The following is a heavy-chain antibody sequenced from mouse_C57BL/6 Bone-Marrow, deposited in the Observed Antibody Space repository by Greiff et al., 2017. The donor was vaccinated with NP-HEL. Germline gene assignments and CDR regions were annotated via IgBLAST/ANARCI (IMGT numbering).Heavy chain of an antibody. D-gene: IGHD2-14*01. CDR3: ARGYGDAMDY. J-gene: IGHJ4*01. Sequence: QVQLQQSGAELVRPGTSVKVSCKASGYAFTNYLIEWVKQRPGQGLEWIGVINPGSGGTNYNEKFKGKATLTADKSSSTAYMQLSSLTSEDSSVYFCARGYGDAMDYWGQGTSGTVSS. CDR1: GYAFTNYL. CDR2: INPGSGGT. V-gene: IGHV1-54*01.